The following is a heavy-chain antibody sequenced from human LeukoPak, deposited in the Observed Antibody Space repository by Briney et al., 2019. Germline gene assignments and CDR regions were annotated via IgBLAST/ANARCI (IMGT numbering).Heavy chain of an antibody. Sequence: SVTVSFTSSGYTFTGYCLHWVRQAPGQGLEWMGWINPNTGGTFYSQKFEGRVTITRDTSVRTAYMQVLSLRSAETSVYYGARDLGRATTAMGGWCDPSVQGTRVPVSA. V-gene: IGHV1-2*02. CDR2: INPNTGGT. CDR3: ARDLGRATTAMGGWCDP. J-gene: IGHJ5*02. D-gene: IGHD5-18*01. CDR1: GYTFTGYC.